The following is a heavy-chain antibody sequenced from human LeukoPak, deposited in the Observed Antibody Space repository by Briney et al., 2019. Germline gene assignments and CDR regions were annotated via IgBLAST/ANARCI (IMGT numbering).Heavy chain of an antibody. CDR3: ATGEPMVRGVIGYYYYYMDV. V-gene: IGHV1-46*01. CDR2: INPGGDNT. CDR1: GYTFTNYY. D-gene: IGHD3-10*01. J-gene: IGHJ6*03. Sequence: GASVKVSCKASGYTFTNYYIHWVRQAPGQGLEWMGLINPGGDNTNYAQNFQGRVTMTEDTSTDTAYMELSSLRSEDTAVYYCATGEPMVRGVIGYYYYYMDVWGKGTTVTISS.